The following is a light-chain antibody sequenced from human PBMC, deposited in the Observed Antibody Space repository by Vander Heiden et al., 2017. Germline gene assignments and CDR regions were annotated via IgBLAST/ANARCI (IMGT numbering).Light chain of an antibody. CDR1: SSYVGGYNY. V-gene: IGLV2-11*01. J-gene: IGLJ1*01. CDR2: DVS. CDR3: CSYAGSYTFV. Sequence: LTQPRSVSGSPGQSVTISCPGTSSYVGGYNYVSWYQQHPGKAHKLMIYDVSKRPSGVPDRFSGSKSGNTASLTISGLQAEDEADYYCCSYAGSYTFVFGTGTKVTVL.